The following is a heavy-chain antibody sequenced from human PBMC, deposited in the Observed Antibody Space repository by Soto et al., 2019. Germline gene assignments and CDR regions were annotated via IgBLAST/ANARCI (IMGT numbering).Heavy chain of an antibody. D-gene: IGHD2-21*01. V-gene: IGHV1-46*01. CDR3: SRVHDRYGLLCYFDY. CDR2: INPNCGDT. J-gene: IGHJ4*02. Sequence: ASVKVSCKASGYTFTYYHVHWVRQAPGQGLEWMGIINPNCGDTTYAQKFQGRFTMNSDTYTSTVYMAVSSLRSEDTALYYCSRVHDRYGLLCYFDYWGQGTLVTVSS. CDR1: GYTFTYYH.